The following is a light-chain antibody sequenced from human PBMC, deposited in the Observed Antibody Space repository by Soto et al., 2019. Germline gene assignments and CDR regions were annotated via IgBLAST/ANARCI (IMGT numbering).Light chain of an antibody. Sequence: QLLLTQPPSASASLGASVTLTCTLSSGYSNYKVDWYQQRPGKGSRFVMRVGTGGIVGSKGDGIPDRFSVLGSGLNRYLTIKNIQEEDESDYHCGADHGSGSNFVYVFGTGTKLTVL. V-gene: IGLV9-49*01. CDR3: GADHGSGSNFVYV. CDR2: VGTGGIVG. CDR1: SGYSNYK. J-gene: IGLJ1*01.